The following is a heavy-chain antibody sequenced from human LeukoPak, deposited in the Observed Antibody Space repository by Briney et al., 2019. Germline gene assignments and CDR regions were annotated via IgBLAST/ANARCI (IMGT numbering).Heavy chain of an antibody. J-gene: IGHJ4*02. CDR3: AREQLFLWFGELGRSYFDY. V-gene: IGHV4-59*12. CDR2: IYYSGST. D-gene: IGHD3-10*01. Sequence: SETLSLTCTVSGGSISTYYWSWIRQPPGKGLEWIGYIYYSGSTNYNPSLKSRVTISVDTSKNQFSLKLSSVTAADTAVYYCAREQLFLWFGELGRSYFDYWGQGTLVTVSS. CDR1: GGSISTYY.